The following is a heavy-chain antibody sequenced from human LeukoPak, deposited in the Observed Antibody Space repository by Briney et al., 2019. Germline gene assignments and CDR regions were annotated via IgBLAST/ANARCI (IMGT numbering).Heavy chain of an antibody. J-gene: IGHJ4*02. CDR2: ISGSGGST. D-gene: IGHD3-22*01. Sequence: GGSLRLSCAASGFTFSSYAMGWVRQAPGKGLEWVSAISGSGGSTYYADSVKGRFTISRDNSKNTLYLQMNSLRAEDTAVYYCVYDSSGYYTFDYWGQGTLVTVSS. V-gene: IGHV3-23*01. CDR3: VYDSSGYYTFDY. CDR1: GFTFSSYA.